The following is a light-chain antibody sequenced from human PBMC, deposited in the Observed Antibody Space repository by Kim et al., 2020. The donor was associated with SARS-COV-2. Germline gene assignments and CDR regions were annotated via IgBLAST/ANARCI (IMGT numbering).Light chain of an antibody. CDR1: SSNIGAGYD. CDR2: CYS. Sequence: QSVLTQPPSVSGAPGQRVTISCTGSSSNIGAGYDVHWYQQLPGTAPKLLIYCYSNRPSGVPDRFSGSKSGTSASLAITGLQAEDEADYYCQSYDSSLSGSVFGGGTQLTVL. V-gene: IGLV1-40*01. J-gene: IGLJ7*01. CDR3: QSYDSSLSGSV.